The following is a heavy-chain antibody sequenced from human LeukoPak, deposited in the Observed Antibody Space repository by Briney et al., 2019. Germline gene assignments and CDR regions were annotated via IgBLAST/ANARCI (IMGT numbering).Heavy chain of an antibody. V-gene: IGHV3-30*03. Sequence: GGSLRLSCAASGFTFSSYSMNWVRQAPGKGLEWVAVISYDGSSKYYADSVKGRFTISRDNSKNTLYLQMNSLRAEDTAVYYCARESGGSYFKEAEYFQHWGQGTLVTVSS. CDR2: ISYDGSSK. D-gene: IGHD1-26*01. CDR1: GFTFSSYS. J-gene: IGHJ1*01. CDR3: ARESGGSYFKEAEYFQH.